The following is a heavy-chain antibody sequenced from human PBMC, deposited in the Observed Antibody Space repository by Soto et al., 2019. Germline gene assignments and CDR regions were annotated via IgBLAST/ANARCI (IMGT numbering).Heavy chain of an antibody. D-gene: IGHD4-4*01. V-gene: IGHV1-58*01. J-gene: IGHJ6*02. CDR3: AADYSNYVLHYYYYYGLDG. CDR2: IVVGSGNT. Sequence: ASVKVSCKASGFTFTSSAVQWVRQARGQRLEWIGWIVVGSGNTNYAQKFQERVTITRDMSTSTAYMELSSLRSEDTAVYYCAADYSNYVLHYYYYYGLDGWGQGTTVTVSS. CDR1: GFTFTSSA.